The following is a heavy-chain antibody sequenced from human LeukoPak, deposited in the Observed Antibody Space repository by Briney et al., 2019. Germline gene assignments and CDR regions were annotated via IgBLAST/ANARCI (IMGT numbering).Heavy chain of an antibody. CDR1: GGSISSGEYY. Sequence: SETLSLTCAVSGGSISSGEYYWSWIRQPPGKGLEWIGYIYYSGSTYYNPSLKSRVTISVDTSKNQFSLKLSSVTAADTAVYYCARGGYYDFWSGLNYYYYMDVWGKGTTVTVSS. J-gene: IGHJ6*03. CDR3: ARGGYYDFWSGLNYYYYMDV. V-gene: IGHV4-30-4*08. D-gene: IGHD3-3*01. CDR2: IYYSGST.